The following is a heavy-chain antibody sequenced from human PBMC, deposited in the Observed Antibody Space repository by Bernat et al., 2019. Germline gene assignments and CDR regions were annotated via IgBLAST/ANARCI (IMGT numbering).Heavy chain of an antibody. Sequence: QVQLVQSGAEVKKPGASVKVSCKASGYTFTSYAMHWVRQAPGQRLEWMGWINAGNGNTKYSQKFQGRVTITRDTSASTAYMELSSLRSEDMAVYYCAAHRSTSVSSSWPLRYWGQGTLVTVSS. D-gene: IGHD6-13*01. CDR1: GYTFTSYA. CDR3: AAHRSTSVSSSWPLRY. J-gene: IGHJ4*02. CDR2: INAGNGNT. V-gene: IGHV1-3*01.